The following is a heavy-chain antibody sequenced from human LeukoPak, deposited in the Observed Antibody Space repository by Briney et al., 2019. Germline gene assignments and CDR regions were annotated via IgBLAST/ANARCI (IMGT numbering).Heavy chain of an antibody. D-gene: IGHD3-22*01. J-gene: IGHJ4*02. CDR2: IKQDGSEK. V-gene: IGHV3-7*01. CDR3: ASQPYYYDSSGYYPRRSFDY. Sequence: GGSLRLSCAASGFTFSSYWMSWVRQAPGKGLEWVANIKQDGSEKYYVDSVKGRFTISRDNAKNSLYLQMNSLRAEDTAVYYCASQPYYYDSSGYYPRRSFDYWGQGTLVTVSS. CDR1: GFTFSSYW.